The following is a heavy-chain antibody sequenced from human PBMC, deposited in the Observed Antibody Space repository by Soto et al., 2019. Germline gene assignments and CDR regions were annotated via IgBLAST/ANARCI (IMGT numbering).Heavy chain of an antibody. CDR2: ISAYNGNT. V-gene: IGHV1-18*01. Sequence: GASVKVSCKASGYTFTSYGISWVRQAPGQGLEWMGWISAYNGNTNCAQKLQGRVTMTTDTSTSTAYMELRSLRPDDTAVYYCARGVVDITFDCFGYWGQGTLVTVCS. J-gene: IGHJ4*02. D-gene: IGHD3-22*01. CDR3: ARGVVDITFDCFGY. CDR1: GYTFTSYG.